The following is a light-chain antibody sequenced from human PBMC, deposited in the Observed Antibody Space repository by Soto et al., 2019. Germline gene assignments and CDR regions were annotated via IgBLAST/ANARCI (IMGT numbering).Light chain of an antibody. J-gene: IGKJ1*01. CDR2: GAA. CDR1: QSVSSN. V-gene: IGKV3-20*01. Sequence: EIVLTQSPGTLSLSPGERATLSCRASQSVSSNLAWYQQKPGQAPRLLIYGAATRAAGIPDRFSGSGSGTDFTLTISRLEPEDFAVYYCQRYGSLPTFGQGTKVDI. CDR3: QRYGSLPT.